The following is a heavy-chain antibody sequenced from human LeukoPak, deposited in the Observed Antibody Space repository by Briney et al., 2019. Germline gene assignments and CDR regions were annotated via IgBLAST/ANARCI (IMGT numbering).Heavy chain of an antibody. CDR1: GGSISSYY. CDR2: IYTSGST. J-gene: IGHJ4*02. V-gene: IGHV4-4*07. CDR3: ARDRILNYYDSSGYSGDYFDY. Sequence: SETLSLTCTVSGGSISSYYWSWIRQPAGKGLEWIGRIYTSGSTNYNPSLKSRVTMSVDTSKNQFSLKLSSVTAADTAVYYCARDRILNYYDSSGYSGDYFDYWGQGTLVTVSS. D-gene: IGHD3-22*01.